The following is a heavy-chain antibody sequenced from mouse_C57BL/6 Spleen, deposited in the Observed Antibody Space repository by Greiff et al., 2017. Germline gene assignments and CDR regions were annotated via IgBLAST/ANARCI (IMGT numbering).Heavy chain of an antibody. CDR1: GYTFTSYW. CDR2: INPSSGYT. J-gene: IGHJ2*01. V-gene: IGHV1-7*01. D-gene: IGHD1-1*01. CDR3: ARRRRVEYYFDY. Sequence: VQLVESGAELAKPGASVKLSCKASGYTFTSYWMHWVKQRPGQGLEWIGYINPSSGYTKYNQKFKDTATLTADKSSRTAYMQLSSLTYEDSAGYCCARRRRVEYYFDYWGQGTTLTVSS.